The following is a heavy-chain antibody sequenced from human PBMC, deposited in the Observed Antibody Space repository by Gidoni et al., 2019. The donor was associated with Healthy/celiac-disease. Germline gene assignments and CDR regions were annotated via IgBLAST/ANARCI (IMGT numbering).Heavy chain of an antibody. D-gene: IGHD6-6*01. V-gene: IGHV4-34*01. Sequence: VQLAQWGAGLLKPSETLSLACAVNGGSFSGYYWSWIRQPPGKGLEWIVEINHSGSTNDNPFLKRRVTISVDTSKNQFSLKLSSGTAADTAVYYCARGGVRIAARHPPVDYWGQGTLVTVSS. CDR3: ARGGVRIAARHPPVDY. J-gene: IGHJ4*02. CDR2: INHSGST. CDR1: GGSFSGYY.